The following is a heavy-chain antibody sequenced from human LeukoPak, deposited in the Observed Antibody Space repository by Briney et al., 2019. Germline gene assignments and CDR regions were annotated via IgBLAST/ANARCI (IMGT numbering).Heavy chain of an antibody. CDR2: INPDGREK. Sequence: GGSLRLSCIPSGFTFRTYWMSWARQAPGEGREWVANINPDGREKYYVGSVQGRFTISRDNDKNSLFLQMSSLRAEDTAVYYCARPLNWAWDYWGQETLVTVSS. J-gene: IGHJ4*02. D-gene: IGHD1-1*01. V-gene: IGHV3-7*01. CDR1: GFTFRTYW. CDR3: ARPLNWAWDY.